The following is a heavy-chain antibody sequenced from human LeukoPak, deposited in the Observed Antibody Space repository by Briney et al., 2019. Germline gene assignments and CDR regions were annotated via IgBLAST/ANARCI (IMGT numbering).Heavy chain of an antibody. D-gene: IGHD6-19*01. CDR3: ARGEYSSGWPFDY. CDR1: VFTFSSYA. J-gene: IGHJ4*02. CDR2: ISYDGSNK. Sequence: GGSLRLSCAASVFTFSSYAMHWVRQAPGKGLEWVAVISYDGSNKYYADSVKGRFTISRDNSKNTLYLQMNSLRAEDTAVYYCARGEYSSGWPFDYWGQGTLVTVSS. V-gene: IGHV3-30-3*01.